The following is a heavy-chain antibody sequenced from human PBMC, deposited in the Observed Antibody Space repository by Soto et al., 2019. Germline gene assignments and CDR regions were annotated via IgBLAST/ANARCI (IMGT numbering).Heavy chain of an antibody. CDR3: ARQGNRMASRGRSRWHTGVDYYYGMDV. Sequence: SETLSLTCTVSGASISSSSSYWGWIRQPPGKGLEWIANIYYSGVTYYNPSLRSRLTIPVDTSKNQFSLKLSSVTAADTAVYYCARQGNRMASRGRSRWHTGVDYYYGMDVWGQGTSVTV. CDR1: GASISSSSSY. J-gene: IGHJ6*02. D-gene: IGHD2-8*01. CDR2: IYYSGVT. V-gene: IGHV4-39*01.